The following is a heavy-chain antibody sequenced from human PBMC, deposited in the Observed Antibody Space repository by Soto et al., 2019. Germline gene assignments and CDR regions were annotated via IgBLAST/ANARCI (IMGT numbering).Heavy chain of an antibody. CDR3: ARDPVQQWPLFYGMDV. Sequence: SETLSLTCTVSGGSISSGGYYWSWIRQHPGKGLEWIGYIYYSGSTYYNPSLKSRVTISVDTSKNQFSLKLSSVTAADTAVYYCARDPVQQWPLFYGMDVWGQGTTVT. V-gene: IGHV4-31*03. CDR2: IYYSGST. J-gene: IGHJ6*02. CDR1: GGSISSGGYY. D-gene: IGHD6-19*01.